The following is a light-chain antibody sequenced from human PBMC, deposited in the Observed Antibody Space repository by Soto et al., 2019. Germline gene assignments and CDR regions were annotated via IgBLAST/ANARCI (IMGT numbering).Light chain of an antibody. Sequence: DIQMTQSPSSLSASVEDRVIITCRASQSISNHLNWYQQKPGKAPKLLIFAASSLQSGVPSRFSRSRSGPDSTLSISSLQPEDFATYYCQQSYSSPPTFCHGPKADI. V-gene: IGKV1-39*01. J-gene: IGKJ1*01. CDR2: AAS. CDR3: QQSYSSPPT. CDR1: QSISNH.